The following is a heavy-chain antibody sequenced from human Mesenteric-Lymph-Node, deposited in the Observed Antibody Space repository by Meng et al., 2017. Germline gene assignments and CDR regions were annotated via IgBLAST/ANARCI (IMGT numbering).Heavy chain of an antibody. J-gene: IGHJ5*02. Sequence: QVHLQESGLGLVRPSQTLSLTCAVSGDSITSGDYSWTWIRQPPGKGLEWIGYIYHGVNIYYTPSLRSRVTISVDKSRNQFSLKLTSVSAADTAVYYCVRDTRRGGGWFDPWGQGTLVTVSS. D-gene: IGHD3-10*01. CDR1: GDSITSGDYS. V-gene: IGHV4-30-2*01. CDR2: IYHGVNI. CDR3: VRDTRRGGGWFDP.